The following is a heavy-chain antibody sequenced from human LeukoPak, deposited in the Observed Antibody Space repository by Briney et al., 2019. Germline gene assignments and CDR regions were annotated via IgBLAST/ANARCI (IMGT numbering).Heavy chain of an antibody. D-gene: IGHD3-16*01. CDR1: GGSISSYY. V-gene: IGHV4-59*08. J-gene: IGHJ5*02. CDR3: ARHTLLGRNPNGNWFDP. Sequence: PSETLSLTCTVSGGSISSYYWSWIRQPPGKGLEWIGYIYYSGSTNYNPSLKSRVTISVDTSKNQFSLKLSSVTAADTAVYYCARHTLLGRNPNGNWFDPWGQGTLVTVSS. CDR2: IYYSGST.